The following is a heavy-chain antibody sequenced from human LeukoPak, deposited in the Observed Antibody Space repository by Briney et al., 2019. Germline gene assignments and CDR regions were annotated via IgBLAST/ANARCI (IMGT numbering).Heavy chain of an antibody. CDR1: GGTFSSYA. J-gene: IGHJ4*02. V-gene: IGHV1-69*06. Sequence: GASVKVSCKASGGTFSSYAISWVRQAPGQGLEWMGGIIPIFGTANYAQKFQGRVTITADKSTSTAYMELSSLRSEDTAVYYCARHRRQWLVLPSSDYFDYWDQATLVTVSS. CDR3: ARHRRQWLVLPSSDYFDY. D-gene: IGHD6-19*01. CDR2: IIPIFGTA.